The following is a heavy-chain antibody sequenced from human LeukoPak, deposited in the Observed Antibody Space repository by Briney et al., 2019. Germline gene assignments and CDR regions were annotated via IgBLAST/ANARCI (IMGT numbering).Heavy chain of an antibody. J-gene: IGHJ3*02. Sequence: QSWGSLRLSCAASGFTFSSYGMHWVRQAPGKGLEWVAFIRYDGSNKYYADSVKGRFTISRDNAKNSLYLQMNSLRAEDTAVYYCARGIAAAGTPSWIAFDIWGQGTMVTVSS. CDR1: GFTFSSYG. CDR3: ARGIAAAGTPSWIAFDI. CDR2: IRYDGSNK. V-gene: IGHV3-30*02. D-gene: IGHD6-13*01.